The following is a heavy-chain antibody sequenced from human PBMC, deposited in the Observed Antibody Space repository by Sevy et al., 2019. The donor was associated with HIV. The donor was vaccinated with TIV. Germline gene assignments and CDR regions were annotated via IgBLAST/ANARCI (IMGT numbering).Heavy chain of an antibody. CDR1: GDSVSNNIAA. Sequence: SQTLSLTCAISGDSVSNNIAAWNWIGQSPSRGLEWLGRTYYKSEWYFDYAVSVKGRIVISPDTSKNQFSLQLNSVNPDDTAVYYCARDQNWGYDSWGQGTLVTVSS. D-gene: IGHD7-27*01. J-gene: IGHJ4*02. CDR2: TYYKSEWYF. V-gene: IGHV6-1*01. CDR3: ARDQNWGYDS.